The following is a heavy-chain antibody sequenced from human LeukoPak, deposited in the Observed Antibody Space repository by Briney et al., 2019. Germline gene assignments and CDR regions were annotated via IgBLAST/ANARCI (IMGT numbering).Heavy chain of an antibody. CDR3: ARIDHGSSLDY. V-gene: IGHV1-46*01. J-gene: IGHJ4*02. D-gene: IGHD6-6*01. CDR2: IYPSGGST. CDR1: GYTFINYY. Sequence: ASVKVSCKASGYTFINYYIHWFRQAPGQGLEWMGIIYPSGGSTSYAQKFQGRVTMTRDTSTSTVYMELSSLRSEDTAVYYCARIDHGSSLDYWGQGTLVTVSS.